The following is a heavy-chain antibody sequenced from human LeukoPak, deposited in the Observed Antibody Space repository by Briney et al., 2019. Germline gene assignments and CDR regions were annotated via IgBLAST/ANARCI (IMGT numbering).Heavy chain of an antibody. CDR2: IYYSGST. D-gene: IGHD3-10*01. J-gene: IGHJ4*02. CDR1: GGSISSSNYY. CDR3: ARSHGSGSYYNLNDY. V-gene: IGHV4-61*01. Sequence: SETLSLTCTVSGGSISSSNYYWSWIRQPPGKGLEWIGYIYYSGSTNYNPSLRSRVTISVDTSKNQFSLKLSSVTAADTAVYYCARSHGSGSYYNLNDYWGQGTLVTVSS.